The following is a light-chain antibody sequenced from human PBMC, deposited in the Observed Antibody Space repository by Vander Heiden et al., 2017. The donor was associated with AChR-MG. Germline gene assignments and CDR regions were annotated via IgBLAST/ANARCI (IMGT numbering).Light chain of an antibody. Sequence: QSVLTQPPSVSGAPGQRVTISCTGSSPNIGAGYDVHWYQQLPGTAPKLLTYGNSNRPSGVPDRFSGSKSGTSASLAITGLQAEDEADYYCQSYDSSLSVHVVFGGGTKLTVL. J-gene: IGLJ2*01. CDR1: SPNIGAGYD. CDR2: GNS. V-gene: IGLV1-40*01. CDR3: QSYDSSLSVHVV.